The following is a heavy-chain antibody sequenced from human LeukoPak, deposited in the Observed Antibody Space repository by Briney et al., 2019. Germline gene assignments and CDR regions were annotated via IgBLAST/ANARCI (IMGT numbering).Heavy chain of an antibody. Sequence: GGSLRLSCAASGFTFSSYAVSWVRQAPGKGLEWVSAISGSGGSTYYADSVKGRFTISRDNSKNTLYLQMNSLRAEDTAVYYCAKDFKVVATQLAPPDAFDIWGQGTMVTVSS. CDR3: AKDFKVVATQLAPPDAFDI. J-gene: IGHJ3*02. V-gene: IGHV3-23*01. CDR1: GFTFSSYA. CDR2: ISGSGGST. D-gene: IGHD5-12*01.